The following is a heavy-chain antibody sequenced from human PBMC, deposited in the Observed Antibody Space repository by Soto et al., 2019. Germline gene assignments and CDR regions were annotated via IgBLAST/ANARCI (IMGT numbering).Heavy chain of an antibody. CDR3: AKEFGIDLYCCDF. D-gene: IGHD3-10*01. Sequence: EVQLLESGGGLVQPGGSLRLSCAASGFTFSNYAMTWVRQAPGEGPEWVSGITADGGGAYYADSVKGRFTISRDNSKNTLYLQMYNMRAEDAAVYYCAKEFGIDLYCCDFWGQGTLVTVSS. CDR1: GFTFSNYA. V-gene: IGHV3-23*01. CDR2: ITADGGGA. J-gene: IGHJ4*02.